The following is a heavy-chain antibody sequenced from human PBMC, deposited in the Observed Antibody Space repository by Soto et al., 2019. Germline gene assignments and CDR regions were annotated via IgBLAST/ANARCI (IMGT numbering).Heavy chain of an antibody. CDR1: GFTFSSYA. D-gene: IGHD2-15*01. CDR2: ISGSGGST. V-gene: IGHV3-23*01. J-gene: IGHJ4*02. CDR3: AKDVLLGYCSGGSCYAGYFDY. Sequence: GGSLRLSCAAPGFTFSSYAMSWVRQAPGKGLEWVSAISGSGGSTYYADSVKGRFTISRDNSKNTLYLQMNSLRAEDTAVYYCAKDVLLGYCSGGSCYAGYFDYWGQGTLVTVSS.